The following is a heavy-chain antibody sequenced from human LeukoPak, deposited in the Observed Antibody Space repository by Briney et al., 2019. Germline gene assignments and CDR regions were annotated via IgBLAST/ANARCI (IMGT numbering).Heavy chain of an antibody. CDR2: ISSTSSYI. J-gene: IGHJ6*02. CDR3: TRDSTVRGVINYGMDV. D-gene: IGHD3-10*01. V-gene: IGHV3-21*01. CDR1: GFTFTTYS. Sequence: PGGSLRLSCVASGFTFTTYSLNWVRQAPGKGLEWVSSISSTSSYIYYADSVKGRFTLSRDNAKNSIYLQMDSLRAEDTAVYYCTRDSTVRGVINYGMDVWGQGTTVTVSS.